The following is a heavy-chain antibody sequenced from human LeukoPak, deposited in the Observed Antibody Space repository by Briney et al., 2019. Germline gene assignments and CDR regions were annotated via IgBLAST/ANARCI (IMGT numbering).Heavy chain of an antibody. D-gene: IGHD3-3*01. J-gene: IGHJ6*02. V-gene: IGHV4-34*01. Sequence: PSETLSLTCAVYGGSFSGYYWSWIRQPPGKGLEWIGEINHSGSTNYNPSLKSRVTISVDTSKNQFSLKLSSVTAADTAVYYCARGHYDYGMDVWGQGTTVTVSS. CDR2: INHSGST. CDR1: GGSFSGYY. CDR3: ARGHYDYGMDV.